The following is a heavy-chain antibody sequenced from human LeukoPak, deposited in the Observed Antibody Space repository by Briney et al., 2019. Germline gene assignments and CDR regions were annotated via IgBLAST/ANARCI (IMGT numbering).Heavy chain of an antibody. CDR3: AKDLVGATWSGLDY. D-gene: IGHD1-26*01. J-gene: IGHJ4*02. CDR1: GFTFSSYS. CDR2: ISSSSSYI. Sequence: GGSLRLSCAASGFTFSSYSMNWVRQAPGKGLEWVSSISSSSSYIYYADSVKGRFTISRDNAKNSLYLQMNSLRAEDTALYYCAKDLVGATWSGLDYWGQGTLVTVSS. V-gene: IGHV3-21*04.